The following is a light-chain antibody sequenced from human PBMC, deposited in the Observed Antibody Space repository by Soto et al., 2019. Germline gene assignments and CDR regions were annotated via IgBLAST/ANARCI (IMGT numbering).Light chain of an antibody. CDR1: QGVTTN. CDR2: DAS. J-gene: IGKJ1*01. Sequence: TQSPGTLSVSPGERATLSCRAAQGVTTNLAWYQHKPGQAPRLLIYDASTRATGIPDRFSGSGAGTDFTLTISSVEPEDFTVYYCQQRKIWSWTFGQGTKVDI. CDR3: QQRKIWSWT. V-gene: IGKV3D-11*03.